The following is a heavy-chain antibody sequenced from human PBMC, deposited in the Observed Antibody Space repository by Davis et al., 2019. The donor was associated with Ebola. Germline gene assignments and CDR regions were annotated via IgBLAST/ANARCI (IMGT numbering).Heavy chain of an antibody. CDR1: GFTFSSYE. Sequence: GGSLRLSCAASGFTFSSYEMNWVRQAPGKGLEWVAVISYDGSNKYYADSVKGRFTISRDNAKDSLSLQMNGLGPEDTAVYYCARDATIITEYYYYKGMDVWGQGTTVTVSS. CDR3: ARDATIITEYYYYKGMDV. D-gene: IGHD1-1*01. J-gene: IGHJ6*02. CDR2: ISYDGSNK. V-gene: IGHV3-30-3*01.